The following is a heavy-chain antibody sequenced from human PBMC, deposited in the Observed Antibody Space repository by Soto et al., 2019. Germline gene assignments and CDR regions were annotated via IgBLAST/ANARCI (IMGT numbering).Heavy chain of an antibody. CDR3: AKDLVYYYGSGSYLDY. Sequence: PGGSLRPSCAASGFTFSSYAMSWVRQAPGKGLEWVSAISGSGGSTYYADSVKGRFTISRDNSKNTLYLQMNSLRAEDTAVYYCAKDLVYYYGSGSYLDYWGQGTLVTVSS. CDR2: ISGSGGST. V-gene: IGHV3-23*01. D-gene: IGHD3-10*01. CDR1: GFTFSSYA. J-gene: IGHJ4*02.